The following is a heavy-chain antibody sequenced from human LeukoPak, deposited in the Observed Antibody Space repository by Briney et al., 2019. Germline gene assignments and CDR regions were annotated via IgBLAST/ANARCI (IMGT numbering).Heavy chain of an antibody. D-gene: IGHD6-19*01. V-gene: IGHV3-48*01. J-gene: IGHJ4*02. CDR2: ISGPSSTM. CDR3: AAPGYSSGWTPLDY. Sequence: GGSLRLSCAASGFTFSSYTMNWVRQAPGKGLEGVSYISGPSSTMYYADSVKGRFTISRDNAKHSLYLQMNSLRGEDTAVYYCAAPGYSSGWTPLDYWGLGTLVTVSS. CDR1: GFTFSSYT.